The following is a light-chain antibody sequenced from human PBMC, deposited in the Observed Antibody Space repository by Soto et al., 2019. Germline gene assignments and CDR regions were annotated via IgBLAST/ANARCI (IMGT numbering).Light chain of an antibody. Sequence: ETMLTQSPASLSLSPGESATLSCWASQPVSSHLAWYQQKPGQAPSLLIYEASNRATGIPARFSGSGSGTDFTLTISSLEPEDFAVYYCQQRDNWPPLYTFGQGTKVEIK. CDR2: EAS. J-gene: IGKJ2*01. CDR3: QQRDNWPPLYT. CDR1: QPVSSH. V-gene: IGKV3-11*01.